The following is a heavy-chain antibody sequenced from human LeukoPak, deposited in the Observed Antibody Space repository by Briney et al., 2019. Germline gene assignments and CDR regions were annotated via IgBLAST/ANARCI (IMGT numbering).Heavy chain of an antibody. CDR3: SREGVVGAYGHFDC. V-gene: IGHV4-59*12. CDR1: NGSISNYY. Sequence: SETLSLTCTVSNGSISNYYWSWLGQPPGKGLEWIKYIYYSGSTNYNPSLKSRVTMSLDTSKNQFSLKLSSVTAADTAVYYCSREGVVGAYGHFDCWGQGTLVTV. D-gene: IGHD2-15*01. CDR2: IYYSGST. J-gene: IGHJ4*02.